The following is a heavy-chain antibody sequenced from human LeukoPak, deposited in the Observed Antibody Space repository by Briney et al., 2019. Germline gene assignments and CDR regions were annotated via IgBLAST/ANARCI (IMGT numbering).Heavy chain of an antibody. D-gene: IGHD6-19*01. J-gene: IGHJ4*02. Sequence: PGRSLRLSCAASGFTFSSYAMHWVRQAPGKGLEWVAVISYDGNNKYYADSVKGRFTISRDNSKNTLYLQMNSLRAEDTAVYYCARGQISEGFDYWGQGTLATVSS. CDR2: ISYDGNNK. CDR1: GFTFSSYA. V-gene: IGHV3-30-3*01. CDR3: ARGQISEGFDY.